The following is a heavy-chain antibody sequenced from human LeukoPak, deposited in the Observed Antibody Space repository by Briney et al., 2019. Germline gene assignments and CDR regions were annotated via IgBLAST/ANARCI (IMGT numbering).Heavy chain of an antibody. CDR1: GYTFTSYY. D-gene: IGHD6-25*01. CDR3: AAIAAGGYVDF. J-gene: IGHJ4*02. Sequence: GESLKISCEGSGYTFTSYYMHWVRQAPGQGLEWMGIINPSGGSTSYAQKFQGRVTMTRDTSTSTVYMELSSLRSEDTAVYYCAAIAAGGYVDFWGQGTLVTVSS. CDR2: INPSGGST. V-gene: IGHV1-46*01.